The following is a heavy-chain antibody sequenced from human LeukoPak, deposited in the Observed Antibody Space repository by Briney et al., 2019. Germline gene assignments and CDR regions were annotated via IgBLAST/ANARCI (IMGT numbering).Heavy chain of an antibody. CDR1: GGSISSYY. V-gene: IGHV4-59*08. CDR2: IYYSGST. D-gene: IGHD1-14*01. Sequence: PSETLSLTCTVSGGSISSYYWSWLRQPPGKGLEWIGYIYYSGSTNYNPSLKSRVTISVDTSKNQFSLKLSSVTAADTAVYYCAREPPVVRGCFDYWGQGTLVTVSS. J-gene: IGHJ4*02. CDR3: AREPPVVRGCFDY.